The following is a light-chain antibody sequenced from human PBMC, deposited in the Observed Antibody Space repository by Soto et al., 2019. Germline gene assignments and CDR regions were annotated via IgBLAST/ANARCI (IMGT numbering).Light chain of an antibody. J-gene: IGLJ1*01. V-gene: IGLV2-14*01. CDR3: SSYTSSCTYV. Sequence: QSALTQPASVSGSPGQSITISCTGTSSDVGGYSYVSWYQQHPGKAPKLMIYDVSNRPSGVSNRFSGSKSGNTASLTISGLQAEDEADYYCSSYTSSCTYVFGTGTKLTVL. CDR1: SSDVGGYSY. CDR2: DVS.